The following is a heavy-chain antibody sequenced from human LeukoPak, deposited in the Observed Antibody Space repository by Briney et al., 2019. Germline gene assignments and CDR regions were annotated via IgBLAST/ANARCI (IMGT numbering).Heavy chain of an antibody. CDR2: VYYSGTT. CDR1: GGSMSNYY. CDR3: ARDSPGVSWYDY. J-gene: IGHJ4*02. Sequence: SETLSLTCTVSGGSMSNYYWNWIRQPPGKGLEWIGYVYYSGTTNYNPSLKSRVSMSVDTSKNQFSLKLSSVTAADTAVYYCARDSPGVSWYDYWGQGTLVTVSS. D-gene: IGHD2-15*01. V-gene: IGHV4-59*01.